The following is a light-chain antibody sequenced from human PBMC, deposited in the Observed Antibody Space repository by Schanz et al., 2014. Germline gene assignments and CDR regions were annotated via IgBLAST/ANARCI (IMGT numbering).Light chain of an antibody. CDR3: AAWDDSLNGWV. V-gene: IGLV1-40*01. Sequence: QSVLTQPPSVSGAPGQRVTISCTGSSSNIGAGYDVHWYQQLPGTAPKLLIYGNSNRPSGVPDRISGSKSGTSASLAISGLQSEDEADYYCAAWDDSLNGWVFGGGTKLTVL. J-gene: IGLJ3*02. CDR1: SSNIGAGYD. CDR2: GNS.